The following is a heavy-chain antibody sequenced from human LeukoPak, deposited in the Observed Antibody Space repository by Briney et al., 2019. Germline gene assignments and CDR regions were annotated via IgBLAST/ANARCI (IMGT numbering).Heavy chain of an antibody. J-gene: IGHJ3*02. CDR3: ARDPLRYCSSTTCYDAFDI. CDR1: GFTFSDYY. Sequence: PGGSLRLSCAASGFTFSDYYMSWVRQAPGKGLEWVANIKQDGGEKYYVDSVKGRITISRDNAKNSLYLQMNSLRAEDTAVYYCARDPLRYCSSTTCYDAFDIWGQGTMVTVSS. V-gene: IGHV3-7*01. D-gene: IGHD2-2*01. CDR2: IKQDGGEK.